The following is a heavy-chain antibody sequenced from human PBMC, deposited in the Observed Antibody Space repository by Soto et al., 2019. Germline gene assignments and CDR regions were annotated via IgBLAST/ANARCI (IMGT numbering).Heavy chain of an antibody. CDR2: ISSSGTGI. CDR1: GFTFSDYY. CDR3: ARAYSDAFDI. D-gene: IGHD2-15*01. Sequence: QVQLVESGGGLVKPGGPLRLSCAASGFTFSDYYMSWIRQTPGKGLEWVSYISSSGTGIYYPDSVKGRFTISRDNAKNSLYLQMSSLRAEDTAVYYCARAYSDAFDIWGQGTMVTVSS. V-gene: IGHV3-11*01. J-gene: IGHJ3*02.